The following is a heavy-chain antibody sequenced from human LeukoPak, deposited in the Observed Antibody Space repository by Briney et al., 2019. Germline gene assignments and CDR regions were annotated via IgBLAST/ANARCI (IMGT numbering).Heavy chain of an antibody. CDR3: ARGNYDILTNYYYYMDV. Sequence: SETLSLTCTVSGGSITSGSYYWSWIRQPAGKGLEWIGRIYTTGSTNYNPSRMSRVTMSLDTSKNQFSLNLSSVTAADTAVYYCARGNYDILTNYYYYMDVWGKGTTVTISS. CDR2: IYTTGST. CDR1: GGSITSGSYY. J-gene: IGHJ6*03. D-gene: IGHD3-9*01. V-gene: IGHV4-61*02.